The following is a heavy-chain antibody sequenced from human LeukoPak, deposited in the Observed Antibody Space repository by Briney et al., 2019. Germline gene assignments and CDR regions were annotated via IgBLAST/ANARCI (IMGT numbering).Heavy chain of an antibody. Sequence: GASVKVSCKASGYTFTSYDINWVRQATGQGLEWMGWMNPNSGNTGYAQKFQGRVTMTRNTSISTAYMELSSLRSEDTAVYYCARGFAHITIFGVVITHYYYYYGMDVWGQGTTVTVSS. V-gene: IGHV1-8*01. D-gene: IGHD3-3*01. CDR3: ARGFAHITIFGVVITHYYYYYGMDV. J-gene: IGHJ6*02. CDR2: MNPNSGNT. CDR1: GYTFTSYD.